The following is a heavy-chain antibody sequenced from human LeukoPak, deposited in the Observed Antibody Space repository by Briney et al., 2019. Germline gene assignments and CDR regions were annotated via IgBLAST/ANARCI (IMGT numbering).Heavy chain of an antibody. V-gene: IGHV4-59*11. CDR1: AGSISSHY. CDR2: INYSGST. D-gene: IGHD3-9*01. Sequence: NPSETLSLTCTVSAGSISSHYWGWIRQPPGKGLEWIGYINYSGSTNYNPSLKSRVTISIDTSKNQFSLRLSSVTAADTAVYYCARMLYFDWLKNGVGFDCWGQGTLVTVSS. J-gene: IGHJ4*02. CDR3: ARMLYFDWLKNGVGFDC.